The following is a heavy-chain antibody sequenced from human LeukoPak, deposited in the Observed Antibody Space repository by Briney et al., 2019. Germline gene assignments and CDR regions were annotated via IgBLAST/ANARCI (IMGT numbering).Heavy chain of an antibody. D-gene: IGHD5-18*01. CDR1: GFSFSNYG. J-gene: IGHJ5*02. Sequence: GGSLRLSCAASGFSFSNYGIHWVRQAPGKGLEWVALISYEGSIKYYADSVKGRFTLSRDNSKNTVYLQMNTLRPDDTAVYYCAKDPLYSYGPRGWFDPWGQGTLVTVSS. CDR2: ISYEGSIK. V-gene: IGHV3-30*18. CDR3: AKDPLYSYGPRGWFDP.